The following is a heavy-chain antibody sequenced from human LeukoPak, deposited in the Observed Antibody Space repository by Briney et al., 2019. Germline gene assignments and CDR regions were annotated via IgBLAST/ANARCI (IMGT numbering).Heavy chain of an antibody. CDR2: IYYSGST. V-gene: IGHV4-59*08. Sequence: PSETLSLTCTVSGGSISSYYWCWIRQPPGTGLERIGYIYYSGSTNYNPSLKSRVTISVDTSKNQFSLKLSSVTAADTAVYYCARAPYYYDSSGYSSFDYWGQGTLVTVSS. CDR3: ARAPYYYDSSGYSSFDY. CDR1: GGSISSYY. J-gene: IGHJ4*02. D-gene: IGHD3-22*01.